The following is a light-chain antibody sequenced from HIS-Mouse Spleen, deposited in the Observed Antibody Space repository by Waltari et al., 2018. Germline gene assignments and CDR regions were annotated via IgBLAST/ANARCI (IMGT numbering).Light chain of an antibody. Sequence: QAVVTQEPSLPVSPGGTVTPPCGPSTAAVPSGHYPYWFQQKPGQAPRTLIYDTRNKHSWTPARFSGSLLGGKAALTLSGAQPEDEAEYYCLLSYSGAWVFGGGTKLTVL. CDR1: TAAVPSGHY. J-gene: IGLJ3*02. V-gene: IGLV7-46*01. CDR3: LLSYSGAWV. CDR2: DTR.